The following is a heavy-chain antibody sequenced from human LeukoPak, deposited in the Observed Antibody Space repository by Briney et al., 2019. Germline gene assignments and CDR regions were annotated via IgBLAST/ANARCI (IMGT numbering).Heavy chain of an antibody. Sequence: GGSLRLSCAASGFTFSSYSMNWVRQAPGKGLEWVSYISSSSSTIYYADSVKGRFTISRDNAKNSLYLQMNSLRAEDTAVYYCAREYYDSSGFVLDYWGQGTLVTVSS. CDR3: AREYYDSSGFVLDY. CDR2: ISSSSSTI. J-gene: IGHJ4*02. D-gene: IGHD3-22*01. V-gene: IGHV3-48*01. CDR1: GFTFSSYS.